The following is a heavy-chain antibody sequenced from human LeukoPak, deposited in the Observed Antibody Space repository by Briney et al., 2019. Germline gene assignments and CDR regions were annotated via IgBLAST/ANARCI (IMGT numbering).Heavy chain of an antibody. CDR2: MFSSGGDT. J-gene: IGHJ5*02. CDR3: ARGHRDFNA. CDR1: GGSIINTY. V-gene: IGHV4-59*08. Sequence: SETLSLTCTVSGGSIINTYWSWIRQASGKGLEWIAYMFSSGGDTNYNPFLKSRVTMSIDTSNNQFSLTLTSVTAADTAVYFCARGHRDFNAWGQGILVTVS.